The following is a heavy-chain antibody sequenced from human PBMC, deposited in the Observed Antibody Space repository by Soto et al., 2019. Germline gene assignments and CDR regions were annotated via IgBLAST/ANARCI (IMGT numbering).Heavy chain of an antibody. D-gene: IGHD2-8*01. Sequence: EVQLVESGGGLVQPGGSLRLSCAASGFTFSSYWMSWVRQAPGKGLEWVANIKQDGSEKYYVDSVKGRFTISRDNAKNSLYLQMNSLRDEDTAVYYCARDCTNGVCPYYYYGMDVWGQGTTVTVSS. CDR1: GFTFSSYW. V-gene: IGHV3-7*01. CDR3: ARDCTNGVCPYYYYGMDV. J-gene: IGHJ6*02. CDR2: IKQDGSEK.